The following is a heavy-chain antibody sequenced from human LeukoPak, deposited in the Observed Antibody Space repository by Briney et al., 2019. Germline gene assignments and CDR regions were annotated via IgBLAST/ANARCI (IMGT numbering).Heavy chain of an antibody. V-gene: IGHV1-8*01. CDR2: MNPNSGNT. CDR3: ARTRYCSSTSCPSYYYYYMDV. Sequence: ASVKVSCKASGYTFTSYDINWVRQASGQGLEWMGWMNPNSGNTGYAQKFQGRIIMTSDTSISTAYLELSSLRSEDTAVYYCARTRYCSSTSCPSYYYYYMDVWGKGTTVTVSS. D-gene: IGHD2-2*01. CDR1: GYTFTSYD. J-gene: IGHJ6*03.